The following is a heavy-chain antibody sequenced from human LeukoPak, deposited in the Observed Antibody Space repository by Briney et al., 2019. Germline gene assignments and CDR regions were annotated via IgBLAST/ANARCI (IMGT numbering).Heavy chain of an antibody. Sequence: GGSLRRSCAASGFTFSDYYMSWIRQAPGKGLECVSYISSRTSDTNYVDSVKGRFTISRDNAKNSLYLHMNSLRAEDTAVYYCTRVGSSGSVDCWGQGTLVTVSS. J-gene: IGHJ4*02. CDR3: TRVGSSGSVDC. CDR2: ISSRTSDT. V-gene: IGHV3-11*06. D-gene: IGHD1-1*01. CDR1: GFTFSDYY.